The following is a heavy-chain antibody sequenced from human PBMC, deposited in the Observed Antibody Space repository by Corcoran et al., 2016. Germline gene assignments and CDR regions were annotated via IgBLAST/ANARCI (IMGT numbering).Heavy chain of an antibody. Sequence: QVQLVESGGGVVQPGRSLRLSCAASGFTFSSYGMHWVRQAPGKGLEWVAVIWYDGSNKYYADSVKGRFTISRDNSKNTLYLQMNSLRAEDTAVYYCARNGRLLSLWYYYYGMDVWGQGTTVTVSS. CDR3: ARNGRLLSLWYYYYGMDV. V-gene: IGHV3-33*01. D-gene: IGHD3-3*01. CDR1: GFTFSSYG. J-gene: IGHJ6*02. CDR2: IWYDGSNK.